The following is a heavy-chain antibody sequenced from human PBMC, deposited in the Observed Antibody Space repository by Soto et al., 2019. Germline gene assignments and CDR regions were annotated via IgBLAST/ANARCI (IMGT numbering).Heavy chain of an antibody. CDR2: ITSKRYGATP. Sequence: SLRLSCTTSGFNFPDYAMVWFRQAPAKGLEWVGHITSKRYGATPRYAAAVTGRFTISRDDFRSIAYLQMNSLRSEDTAVYYCSRLAGATRREEAFDVGGRGTMVTVSS. CDR1: GFNFPDYA. J-gene: IGHJ3*01. CDR3: SRLAGATRREEAFDV. V-gene: IGHV3-49*03. D-gene: IGHD5-12*01.